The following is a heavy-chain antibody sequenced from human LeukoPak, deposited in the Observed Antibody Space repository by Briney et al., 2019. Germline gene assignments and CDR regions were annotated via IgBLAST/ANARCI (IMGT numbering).Heavy chain of an antibody. CDR3: AREGDYGAFDI. CDR1: GGSISSYY. Sequence: PSETLSVSCTDPGGSISSYYWSWTRPPAGKGLEWIGRIYTSGSTNYNPSLKSRVTMSVDTSKNKFSLKLSSVTVADTAVYYCAREGDYGAFDIWGQGTMVTVSS. D-gene: IGHD4-17*01. CDR2: IYTSGST. J-gene: IGHJ3*02. V-gene: IGHV4-4*07.